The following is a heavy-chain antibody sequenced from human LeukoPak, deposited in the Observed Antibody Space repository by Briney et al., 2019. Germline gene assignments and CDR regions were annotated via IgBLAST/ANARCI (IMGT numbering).Heavy chain of an antibody. J-gene: IGHJ5*02. CDR1: GFTFSSYS. V-gene: IGHV3-21*01. Sequence: GGSLRLSCAASGFTFSSYSMNWVRQAPGKGLEWVSSISSSSSYIYYADSVKGRFTISRDNAKNSLYLLMNSLRAEDTAVYYCARDSGLYYYDSSGYSVSDPWGQGTLVTVSS. CDR3: ARDSGLYYYDSSGYSVSDP. D-gene: IGHD3-22*01. CDR2: ISSSSSYI.